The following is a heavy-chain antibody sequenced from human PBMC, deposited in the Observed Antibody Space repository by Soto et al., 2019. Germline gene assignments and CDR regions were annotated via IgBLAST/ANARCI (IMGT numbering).Heavy chain of an antibody. CDR3: ARSSNPPQLELRKWWFDP. J-gene: IGHJ5*02. D-gene: IGHD1-7*01. V-gene: IGHV4-34*01. CDR1: GGSFSGYY. Sequence: PSETLSLTCAVYGGSFSGYYWSWIRQPPGKGLEWIGEINHSGSTNYNPSLKSRVTISVDTSKNQFTLKLSSVTAADTAVYYCARSSNPPQLELRKWWFDPWGQGTLVTVSS. CDR2: INHSGST.